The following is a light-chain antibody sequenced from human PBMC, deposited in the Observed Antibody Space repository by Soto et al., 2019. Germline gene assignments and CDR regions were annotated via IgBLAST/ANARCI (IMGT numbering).Light chain of an antibody. CDR1: QSVRSY. J-gene: IGKJ5*01. V-gene: IGKV3-11*01. CDR3: QQRTNWPSSS. Sequence: EIVLTQSPATLSLSPGERATLSCRASQSVRSYLAWYQQKPGQAPRLLIHDASSRATGIPARFSGSGSGTDFTLSISSLEPEDFGVYYCQQRTNWPSSSFGQGTRVEIK. CDR2: DAS.